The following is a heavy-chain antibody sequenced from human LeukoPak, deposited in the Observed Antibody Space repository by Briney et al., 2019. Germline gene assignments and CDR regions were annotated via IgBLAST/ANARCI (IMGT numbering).Heavy chain of an antibody. Sequence: GGSLRLSCAASGFTFSSYGMHWVRQAPGKGLEWVAFIRYDGSNKYYADSVKGRFTISRDNSKNTLYLQMNSLRAEDTAVYYCAKPHPAPLFVPAAIQHWGQGTLVTVSS. D-gene: IGHD2-2*01. J-gene: IGHJ1*01. V-gene: IGHV3-30*02. CDR3: AKPHPAPLFVPAAIQH. CDR2: IRYDGSNK. CDR1: GFTFSSYG.